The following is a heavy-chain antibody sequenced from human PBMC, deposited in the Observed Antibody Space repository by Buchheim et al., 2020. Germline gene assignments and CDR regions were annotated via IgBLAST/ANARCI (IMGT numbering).Heavy chain of an antibody. CDR3: ASLSGYSSPFDY. CDR2: ISYDGSNK. Sequence: QVQLVESGGGVVQPGRSLRLSCAASGFTFSSYGMHWVRQAPGKGLEWVAVISYDGSNKYYADSVKGRFTISRDNSKNTRYLQMNSLRAEDTAVYYCASLSGYSSPFDYWGQGTL. D-gene: IGHD3-22*01. V-gene: IGHV3-30*03. J-gene: IGHJ4*02. CDR1: GFTFSSYG.